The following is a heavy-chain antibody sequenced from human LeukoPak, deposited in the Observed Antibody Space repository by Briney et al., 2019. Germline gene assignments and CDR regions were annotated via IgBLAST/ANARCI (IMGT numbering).Heavy chain of an antibody. V-gene: IGHV3-30*04. CDR1: GFTFSSYA. D-gene: IGHD6-6*01. J-gene: IGHJ4*02. Sequence: PGGSLRLSCAASGFTFSSYAVHWVRQAPGKGLEWVAVIWYGGSNKYYADSVKGRFTISRDNSKNTLYLQMNSLRAEDTAVYYCASALVDYFDYWGQGTLVTVSS. CDR2: IWYGGSNK. CDR3: ASALVDYFDY.